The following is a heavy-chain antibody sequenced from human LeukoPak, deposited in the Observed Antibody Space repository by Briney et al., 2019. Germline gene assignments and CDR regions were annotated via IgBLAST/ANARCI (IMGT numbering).Heavy chain of an antibody. CDR1: GYTFTCYG. J-gene: IGHJ4*02. CDR3: ALLDRFYDFWSGYPPPYFDY. CDR2: ISGYNGNT. Sequence: ASVKVSCKASGYTFTCYGISWVRQAPGQGLEWMGWISGYNGNTNYAQKLQGRVTMTTDTSTSTAYMELRSLRSDDTAVYYCALLDRFYDFWSGYPPPYFDYWGQGTLVTVSS. D-gene: IGHD3-3*01. V-gene: IGHV1-18*01.